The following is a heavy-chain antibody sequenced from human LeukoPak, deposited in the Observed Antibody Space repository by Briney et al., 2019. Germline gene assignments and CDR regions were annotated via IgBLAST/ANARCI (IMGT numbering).Heavy chain of an antibody. CDR3: TTYNDRDAFDI. J-gene: IGHJ3*02. Sequence: PGGSLRLSCAGSGFTFSKDWMSWVRQAPGKGLEWVGRIKNKIDGGTTDEAAPVKGRFTISRDDSKNTPYLQMNSLKTEDTAVYYCTTYNDRDAFDIWGQGTMVTVSP. D-gene: IGHD1-14*01. V-gene: IGHV3-15*01. CDR2: IKNKIDGGTT. CDR1: GFTFSKDW.